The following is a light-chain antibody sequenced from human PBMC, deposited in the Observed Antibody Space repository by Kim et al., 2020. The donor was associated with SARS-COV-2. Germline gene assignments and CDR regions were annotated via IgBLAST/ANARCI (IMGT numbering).Light chain of an antibody. CDR1: TGAVTSGHY. V-gene: IGLV7-46*01. J-gene: IGLJ1*01. Sequence: PGGTVTLPCGSSTGAVTSGHYPYWFQQKPRQAPRTLIYDTSNKHSWTPARFSGSLLGGKAALTLSGAQPEDEAEYYCLLSYSGARVFGTGTKVTVL. CDR3: LLSYSGARV. CDR2: DTS.